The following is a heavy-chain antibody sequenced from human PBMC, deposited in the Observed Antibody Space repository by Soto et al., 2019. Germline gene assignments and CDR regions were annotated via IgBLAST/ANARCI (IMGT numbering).Heavy chain of an antibody. CDR2: IYYSGST. D-gene: IGHD2-15*01. J-gene: IGHJ5*02. V-gene: IGHV4-39*01. CDR3: ARLGYCSGGSCYSRFLGWFDP. CDR1: GGSISSSSYY. Sequence: QLQLQESGPGLVKPSETLSLTCTVSGGSISSSSYYWGWIRQPPGTGLEWIGSIYYSGSTYYNPSLKSRVTISVDTSKNQFSLKLSSVTAADTAMYYCARLGYCSGGSCYSRFLGWFDPWGQGTLDTVSS.